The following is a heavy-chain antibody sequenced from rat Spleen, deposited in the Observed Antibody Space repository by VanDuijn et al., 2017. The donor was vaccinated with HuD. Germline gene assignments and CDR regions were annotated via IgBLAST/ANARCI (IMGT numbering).Heavy chain of an antibody. Sequence: EVQLVESGGGLVQPGRSLKLSCAASGFTFSDFYMAWVRQAPTKGLEWVATIRYDGNNTYYGDYVTGRFTISRDDGESTLYQQMNSLRSEETATYYCKKEKYYSADYWGQGVMVTVSS. J-gene: IGHJ2*01. CDR1: GFTFSDFY. D-gene: IGHD1-1*01. CDR3: KKEKYYSADY. V-gene: IGHV5-20*01. CDR2: IRYDGNNT.